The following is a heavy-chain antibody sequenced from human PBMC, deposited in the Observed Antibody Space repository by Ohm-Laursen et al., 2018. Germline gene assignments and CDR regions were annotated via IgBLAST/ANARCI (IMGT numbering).Heavy chain of an antibody. CDR1: GYTLTELS. V-gene: IGHV1-24*01. J-gene: IGHJ2*01. CDR3: ATARRSHFSGWTDWYFDL. Sequence: SVKVSCKVSGYTLTELSMHWVRQAPGKGLEWMGGFDPEDGETIYAQKFQGRVTMTEDTSTDTAYMELSSLRSEDTAVYYCATARRSHFSGWTDWYFDLWGRGTLVTVSS. D-gene: IGHD6-25*01. CDR2: FDPEDGET.